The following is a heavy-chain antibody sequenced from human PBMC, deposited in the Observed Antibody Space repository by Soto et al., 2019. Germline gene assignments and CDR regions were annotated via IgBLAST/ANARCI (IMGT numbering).Heavy chain of an antibody. V-gene: IGHV1-46*03. Sequence: QVQLVQSGAEVKKPGASVRVSCKASAYTFSSYYVHWVRQAPGQGPEWMGMINPSRGGTDYAQKFQGRVTMTRDTSTTTVYMELSSLRSEDTAIYYCTRSIITTAGTDAFDLWCQGTLVTVSS. CDR3: TRSIITTAGTDAFDL. CDR1: AYTFSSYY. CDR2: INPSRGGT. D-gene: IGHD6-13*01. J-gene: IGHJ3*01.